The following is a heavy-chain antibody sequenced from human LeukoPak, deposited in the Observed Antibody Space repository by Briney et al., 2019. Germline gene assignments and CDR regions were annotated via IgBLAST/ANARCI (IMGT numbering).Heavy chain of an antibody. CDR1: GFTFSSYW. D-gene: IGHD1-1*01. V-gene: IGHV3-74*01. Sequence: QPGGSLRLSCAASGFTFSSYWMHWVRQAPGKGLVWDSRINSDGSSTNYADSVKGRFTISRDNAKNTLYLQMNSLRAEDTAVYYCATQLAEGYWGQGTLVTVSS. CDR2: INSDGSST. J-gene: IGHJ4*02. CDR3: ATQLAEGY.